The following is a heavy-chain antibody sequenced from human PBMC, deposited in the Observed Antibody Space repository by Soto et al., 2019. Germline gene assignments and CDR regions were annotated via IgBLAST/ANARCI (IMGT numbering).Heavy chain of an antibody. CDR2: ISYDGSNK. J-gene: IGHJ3*02. D-gene: IGHD2-15*01. Sequence: GSLRLSCAASGFTFSSYAMHWVRQAPGKGLEWVAVISYDGSNKYYADSVKGRFTISRDNSKNTLYLQMNSLRAEDTAVYYCAREVYCSGGSCLDEVAFDIWARGQWSPSPQ. CDR1: GFTFSSYA. CDR3: AREVYCSGGSCLDEVAFDI. V-gene: IGHV3-30*04.